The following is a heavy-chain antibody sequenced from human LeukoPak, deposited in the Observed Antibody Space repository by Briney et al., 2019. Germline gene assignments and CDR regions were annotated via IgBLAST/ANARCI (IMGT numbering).Heavy chain of an antibody. CDR1: GFTFSTYA. CDR2: VSVSGSST. CDR3: ARADYGDYAAFDY. Sequence: PGGSLRLSCSASGFTFSTYAMSWVRQAPGKGLEWVSGVSVSGSSTYYADSVKGRFTISRDNAKNSLYLQMNSLRAEDTAVYYCARADYGDYAAFDYWGQGTLVTVSS. D-gene: IGHD4-17*01. V-gene: IGHV3-23*01. J-gene: IGHJ4*02.